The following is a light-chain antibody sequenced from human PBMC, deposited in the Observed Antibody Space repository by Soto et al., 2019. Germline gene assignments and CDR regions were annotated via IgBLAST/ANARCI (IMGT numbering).Light chain of an antibody. Sequence: IVLTQSPATLSLSPGNRATLSCRASQNISSHLIWYQQKPGQSPRVLIYDVSNRATGIPTRFSGSGSGTDFTLTISSLETEDFAVYYCQQRSNWPRTFGQGTKVDIK. CDR3: QQRSNWPRT. CDR2: DVS. J-gene: IGKJ1*01. CDR1: QNISSH. V-gene: IGKV3-11*01.